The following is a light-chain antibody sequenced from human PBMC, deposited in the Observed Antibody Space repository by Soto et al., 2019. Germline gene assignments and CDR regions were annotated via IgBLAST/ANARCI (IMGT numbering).Light chain of an antibody. CDR1: QSISSY. CDR3: QQSYSTPR. CDR2: AAS. J-gene: IGKJ3*01. Sequence: DIQMTQSPSSLSASVGDRVTITCRARQSISSYLNWYQQKPGKAPKLLIYAASSLQSGVPSRFSGSGSGTDFTLTISSLQPEDFATYYCQQSYSTPRFGPGTKVDIK. V-gene: IGKV1-39*01.